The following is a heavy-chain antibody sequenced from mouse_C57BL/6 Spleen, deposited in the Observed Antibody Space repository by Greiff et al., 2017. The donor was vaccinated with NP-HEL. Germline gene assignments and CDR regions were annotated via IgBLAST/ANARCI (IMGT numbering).Heavy chain of an antibody. J-gene: IGHJ1*03. CDR3: ARRYYYGSSSHWYFDV. CDR1: GYSFTSYY. D-gene: IGHD1-1*01. CDR2: IYPGSGNT. Sequence: VMLVESGPELVKPGASVKISCKASGYSFTSYYIHWVKQRPGQGLEWIGWIYPGSGNTKYNEKFKGKATLTADTSSSTAYMQLSSLTSEDSAVYYCARRYYYGSSSHWYFDVWGTGTTVTVSS. V-gene: IGHV1-66*01.